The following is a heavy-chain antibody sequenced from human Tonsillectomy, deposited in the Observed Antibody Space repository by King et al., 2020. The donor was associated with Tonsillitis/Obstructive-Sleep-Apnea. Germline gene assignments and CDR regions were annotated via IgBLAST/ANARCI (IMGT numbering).Heavy chain of an antibody. V-gene: IGHV1-46*01. CDR1: GYTFTSYY. CDR2: INPSGGST. CDR3: ARDSKEVPEYYFDF. D-gene: IGHD2-2*01. J-gene: IGHJ4*02. Sequence: QVQLVQSGAEVKKPGASVKVSCKASGYTFTSYYMHWGRQAPGQGLEWMGIINPSGGSTTYPPKFQGRVIMTRDTSTSTVYMELSSLRSEDTAVYYCARDSKEVPEYYFDFWGQGTLVTVSS.